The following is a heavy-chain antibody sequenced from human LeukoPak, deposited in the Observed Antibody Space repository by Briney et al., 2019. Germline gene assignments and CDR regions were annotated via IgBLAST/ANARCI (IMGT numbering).Heavy chain of an antibody. V-gene: IGHV1-18*01. CDR3: ARGGHYDFWSGPPDY. D-gene: IGHD3-3*01. J-gene: IGHJ4*02. CDR2: ISVYNGNT. CDR1: GYTFSNYG. Sequence: ASVKVSCKTSGYTFSNYGISWVRQAPGQGLEWMGWISVYNGNTNYAQRLQGRVTMITDTPSSTVYMEMRNLRSDDTAVYFCARGGHYDFWSGPPDYWGQGTQVTVSS.